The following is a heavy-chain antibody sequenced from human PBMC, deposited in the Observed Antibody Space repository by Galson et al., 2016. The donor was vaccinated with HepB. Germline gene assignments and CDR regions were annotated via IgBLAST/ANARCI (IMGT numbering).Heavy chain of an antibody. V-gene: IGHV3-74*01. CDR1: GLTFSKYW. CDR3: VADFVGPDDY. D-gene: IGHD1-26*01. CDR2: LNPGVSRH. Sequence: SLRLSCAFSGLTFSKYWMHWVRQVPGKGLVWVARLNPGVSRHDHADSLKGRFTISNDNAKNTLYLQMNSLRVEDTAVYYCVADFVGPDDYWGQGTMVTVSS. J-gene: IGHJ4*02.